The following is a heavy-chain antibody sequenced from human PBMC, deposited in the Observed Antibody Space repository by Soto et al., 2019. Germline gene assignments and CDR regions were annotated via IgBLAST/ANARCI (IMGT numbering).Heavy chain of an antibody. V-gene: IGHV5-51*01. J-gene: IGHJ4*02. CDR3: ARQARTVLTTLTLSPSDYSDH. CDR2: IYPGDSDT. CDR1: GYSFSSSW. D-gene: IGHD3-22*01. Sequence: GESLKISCKASGYSFSSSWIGWLRQMPGKGLVWMGLIYPGDSDTRYSPSFQCQVTISADTSISTAYLQWSSLKASDTAIYYCARQARTVLTTLTLSPSDYSDHWGQGSLVTVSS.